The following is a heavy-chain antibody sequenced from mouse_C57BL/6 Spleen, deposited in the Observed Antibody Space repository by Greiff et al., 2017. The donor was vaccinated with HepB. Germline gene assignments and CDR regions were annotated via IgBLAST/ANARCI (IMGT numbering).Heavy chain of an antibody. CDR3: AREGTPYAMDY. CDR2: IDPNSGGT. V-gene: IGHV1-72*01. Sequence: QVQLQQSGAELVKPGASVKLSCKASGYTFTSYWMHWVKQRPGRGPEWIGRIDPNSGGTKYNEKFKSKATLTVDKPSSTAYMQLSSLTSEDSAVYYCAREGTPYAMDYWGQGTSVTVSS. D-gene: IGHD3-3*01. J-gene: IGHJ4*01. CDR1: GYTFTSYW.